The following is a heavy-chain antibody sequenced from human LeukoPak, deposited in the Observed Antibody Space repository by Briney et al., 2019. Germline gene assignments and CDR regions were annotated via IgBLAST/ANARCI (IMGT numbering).Heavy chain of an antibody. CDR1: GGSISSTSCF. CDR3: ARVVRPAVTIFGVATRPVYYYMDV. D-gene: IGHD3-3*01. Sequence: PSETLSLTCTVSGGSISSTSCFWGWIRQPPGKGLEWIGTIFYSGTTYYNPSLKSRVTISVDTSKNQFSLKLSSVTAADTAVYYCARVVRPAVTIFGVATRPVYYYMDVWGKGTTVTVSS. CDR2: IFYSGTT. J-gene: IGHJ6*03. V-gene: IGHV4-39*01.